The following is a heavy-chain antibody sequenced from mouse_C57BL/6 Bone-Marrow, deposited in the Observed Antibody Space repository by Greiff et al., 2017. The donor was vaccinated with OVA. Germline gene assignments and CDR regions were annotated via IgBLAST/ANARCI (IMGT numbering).Heavy chain of an antibody. Sequence: QVQLQQPGAELVKPGASVKLSCKASRYTFTSYWMQWVKQRPGQGLEWIGEIDPSDSYTNYNQKFKGKATLTVDTSSSTAYMQLSSLTSEDSAVYYCAKVNWDVAFAYWGQGTLVTVSA. V-gene: IGHV1-50*01. J-gene: IGHJ3*01. CDR3: AKVNWDVAFAY. CDR1: RYTFTSYW. D-gene: IGHD4-1*01. CDR2: IDPSDSYT.